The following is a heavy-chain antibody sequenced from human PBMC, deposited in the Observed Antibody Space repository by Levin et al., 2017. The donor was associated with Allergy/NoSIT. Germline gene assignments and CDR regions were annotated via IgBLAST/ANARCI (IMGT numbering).Heavy chain of an antibody. D-gene: IGHD6-13*01. Sequence: SQTLSLTCTVSGGSISSSSYYWGWIRQPPGKGLEWIGSIYYSGSTYYNPSLKSRVTISVDTSKNQFSLKLSSVTAADTAVYYCARRDAAAAAVDAFDIWGQGTMVTVSS. V-gene: IGHV4-39*01. CDR2: IYYSGST. J-gene: IGHJ3*02. CDR3: ARRDAAAAAVDAFDI. CDR1: GGSISSSSYY.